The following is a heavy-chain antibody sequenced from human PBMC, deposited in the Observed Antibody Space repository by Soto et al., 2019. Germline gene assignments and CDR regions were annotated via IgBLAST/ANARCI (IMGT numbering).Heavy chain of an antibody. D-gene: IGHD3-9*01. Sequence: ASVKVSCKASGYTFTSYGISWVRRAPGQGLEWMGWISAYNGNTNYAQKLQGRVTMTTDTSTSTAYMELRSLRSDDTAVYYCARDPYDILTGYYNGLDYWGQGTLVTVSS. CDR2: ISAYNGNT. CDR3: ARDPYDILTGYYNGLDY. CDR1: GYTFTSYG. V-gene: IGHV1-18*01. J-gene: IGHJ4*02.